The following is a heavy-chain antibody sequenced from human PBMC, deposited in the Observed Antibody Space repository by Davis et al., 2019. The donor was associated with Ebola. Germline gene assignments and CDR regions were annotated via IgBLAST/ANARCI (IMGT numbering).Heavy chain of an antibody. Sequence: PGGSLRLSCAASGFTFRSYAMSWVRQAPGQGLEWVSAITGRGGTPYYADSVNGRFTISRDNSKNTLYLQMSNLRAEDMAVYYCARNDDFWSPYGMDVWGQGTTVIVSS. V-gene: IGHV3-23*01. CDR3: ARNDDFWSPYGMDV. CDR2: ITGRGGTP. D-gene: IGHD3-3*01. CDR1: GFTFRSYA. J-gene: IGHJ6*02.